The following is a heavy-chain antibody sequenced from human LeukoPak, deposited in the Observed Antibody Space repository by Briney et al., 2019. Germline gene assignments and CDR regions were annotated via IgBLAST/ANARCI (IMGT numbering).Heavy chain of an antibody. CDR2: MYHSGKT. CDR3: ARAWGSESFSSDY. CDR1: GYSISSGYY. Sequence: SETLSLTCCVFGYSISSGYYWGWIRQPPGKGLEWIGSMYHSGKTYYNPSLKSRVTISIDTSKNQFSLKVTSVTAADTAVYYCARAWGSESFSSDYWGQGILVTVSS. D-gene: IGHD3-10*01. V-gene: IGHV4-38-2*02. J-gene: IGHJ4*02.